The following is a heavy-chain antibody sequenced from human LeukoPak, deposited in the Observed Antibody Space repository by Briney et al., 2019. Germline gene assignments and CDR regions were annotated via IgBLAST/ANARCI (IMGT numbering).Heavy chain of an antibody. D-gene: IGHD3-22*01. Sequence: SETLSLTCTVSGGSISSYYWSWIRQPPGKGLEWIGYIYYSGSTNYNPSLKSRVTISVDTSKNQFSLKLSSVTAADTAVYYCARERLYYYDSSGYYLGYFGYWGQGTLVTVSS. CDR1: GGSISSYY. V-gene: IGHV4-59*01. CDR2: IYYSGST. J-gene: IGHJ4*02. CDR3: ARERLYYYDSSGYYLGYFGY.